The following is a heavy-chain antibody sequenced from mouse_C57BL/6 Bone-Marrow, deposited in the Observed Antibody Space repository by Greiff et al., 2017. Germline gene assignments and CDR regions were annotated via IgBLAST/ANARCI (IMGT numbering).Heavy chain of an antibody. J-gene: IGHJ4*01. V-gene: IGHV1-55*01. Sequence: QVQLQQPGAELVKPGASVKMSCKASGYTFTSYWITWVKQRPGQGLEWIGDIYPGSGSTNYNEKFKSKATLTVDTSSSTAYMQLSSLTSEDSAVYYCARRSTGTLYAMDYWGQGTSVTVSS. D-gene: IGHD4-1*02. CDR1: GYTFTSYW. CDR3: ARRSTGTLYAMDY. CDR2: IYPGSGST.